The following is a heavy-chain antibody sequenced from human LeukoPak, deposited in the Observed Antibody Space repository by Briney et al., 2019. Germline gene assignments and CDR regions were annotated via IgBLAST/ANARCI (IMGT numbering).Heavy chain of an antibody. CDR1: GYTFTGYY. D-gene: IGHD3-22*01. CDR3: ARGVYYYDSRGYYRTEYYFDY. V-gene: IGHV1-2*02. CDR2: INPNSGGT. J-gene: IGHJ4*02. Sequence: ASVKVSCKASGYTFTGYYMHWVRQALGQRLEWMGWINPNSGGTKYAQRFQGRVTMTRDTSISTAYMQLSRLRSDDTAVYYCARGVYYYDSRGYYRTEYYFDYWGQGTLVTVSS.